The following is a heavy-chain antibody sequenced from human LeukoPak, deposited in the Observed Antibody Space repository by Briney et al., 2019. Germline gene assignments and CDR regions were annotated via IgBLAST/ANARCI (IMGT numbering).Heavy chain of an antibody. Sequence: RASVKVSCKVSGHTLTDLSTHWVRQAPGQGLEWMGGLDPEDGQIIYAQQFQGRVTMTEDTSTDTAYMELSSLRSEDTAVYYCATGGVWDLLGYWGQGTLVTVSS. V-gene: IGHV1-24*01. D-gene: IGHD1-26*01. CDR3: ATGGVWDLLGY. J-gene: IGHJ4*02. CDR1: GHTLTDLS. CDR2: LDPEDGQI.